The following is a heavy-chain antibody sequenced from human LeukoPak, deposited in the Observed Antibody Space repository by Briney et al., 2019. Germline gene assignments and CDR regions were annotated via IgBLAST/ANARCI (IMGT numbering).Heavy chain of an antibody. V-gene: IGHV2-5*01. CDR2: IYWNDDK. D-gene: IGHD5-24*01. Sequence: SGPTLVNPTQTLTLTCTFSGFSLSIRGVGVGWIRQPPGKALEWLALIYWNDDKRYSPSLKSRLTITKDTSKNQVVLTMTSLDPVDTATYYCAHTGWLQKYFDFWGQGTLVTVSS. CDR3: AHTGWLQKYFDF. CDR1: GFSLSIRGVG. J-gene: IGHJ4*02.